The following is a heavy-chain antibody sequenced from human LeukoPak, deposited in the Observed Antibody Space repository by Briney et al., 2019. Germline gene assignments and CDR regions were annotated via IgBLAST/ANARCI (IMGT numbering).Heavy chain of an antibody. D-gene: IGHD3-9*01. J-gene: IGHJ3*02. CDR1: GGTFSSYA. CDR2: IIPIFGTA. CDR3: ARDSPQIFPHAFDI. Sequence: SVKVSCKASGGTFSSYAISWVRQAPGQGLEWMGGIIPIFGTANYAQKFQGRVTITADESTSTVYMELSSLRSEDTAVYYCARDSPQIFPHAFDIWGQGTMVTVSS. V-gene: IGHV1-69*13.